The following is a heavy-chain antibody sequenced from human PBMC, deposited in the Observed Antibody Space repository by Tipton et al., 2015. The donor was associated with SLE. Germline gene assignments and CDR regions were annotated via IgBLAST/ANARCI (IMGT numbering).Heavy chain of an antibody. CDR1: GGSISSGGYY. J-gene: IGHJ4*02. V-gene: IGHV4-31*03. Sequence: TLSLTCTVSGGSISSGGYYWSWIRQHPGKGLEWIGYIYFSGSTNYNPSLKSRVTISVDTSKNQFSLKLSFVTAADTAVYYCARDLGSSGSFDYWGQGTLVTVSS. CDR2: IYFSGST. D-gene: IGHD6-13*01. CDR3: ARDLGSSGSFDY.